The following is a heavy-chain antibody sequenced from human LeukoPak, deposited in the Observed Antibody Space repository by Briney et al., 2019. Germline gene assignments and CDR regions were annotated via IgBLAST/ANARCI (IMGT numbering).Heavy chain of an antibody. J-gene: IGHJ4*02. D-gene: IGHD3-22*01. CDR3: ARASYDSSGYYPHSDY. Sequence: GASVKVSCKASGYTFTSYGISWVRQAPGQGLEWMGWISAYNGNTNYAQKLQGRVTMTTDTSTSTAYMELRSLRSDDTAVYYCARASYDSSGYYPHSDYWGQGTLVTVSS. V-gene: IGHV1-18*01. CDR1: GYTFTSYG. CDR2: ISAYNGNT.